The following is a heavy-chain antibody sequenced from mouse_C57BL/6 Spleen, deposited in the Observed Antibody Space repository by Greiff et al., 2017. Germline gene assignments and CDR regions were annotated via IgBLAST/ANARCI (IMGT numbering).Heavy chain of an antibody. V-gene: IGHV5-17*01. CDR2: ISSGSSTI. D-gene: IGHD2-3*01. Sequence: EVQVVESGGGLVKPGGSLKLSCAATGFTFSDYGMHWVRQAPEQGLEWVAYISSGSSTIYYADTVKGRFTISRDNAKNTLYLQMTSLRSEDTAMYYCARRSIYDGYLDYWDQGTMLTVSS. CDR1: GFTFSDYG. J-gene: IGHJ2*01. CDR3: ARRSIYDGYLDY.